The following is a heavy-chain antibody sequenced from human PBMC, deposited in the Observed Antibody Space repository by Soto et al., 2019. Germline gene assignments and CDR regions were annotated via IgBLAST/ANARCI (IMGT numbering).Heavy chain of an antibody. CDR2: IRGSGDPT. D-gene: IGHD6-19*01. V-gene: IGHV3-23*01. J-gene: IGHJ4*02. CDR3: AKDHRDVPGSGWYGDY. Sequence: GGSLRLSCAASGFTFSSYAMSWVRQAPGKGLEWVSHIRGSGDPTFYADSVKGRFTISRDNSKDTLYLQMNGLRADDTAVYYCAKDHRDVPGSGWYGDYWGQGTLVTVSS. CDR1: GFTFSSYA.